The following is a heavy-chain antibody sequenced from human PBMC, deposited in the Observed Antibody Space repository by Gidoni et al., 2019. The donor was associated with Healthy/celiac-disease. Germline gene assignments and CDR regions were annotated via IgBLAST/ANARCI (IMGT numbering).Heavy chain of an antibody. J-gene: IGHJ4*02. CDR2: ISWDGGST. CDR3: AKDISQQWTTNIDY. Sequence: EVQLVESGGVVVQPGGSLRLSVAASGFTFGDYTLHWVRQAPGKGLEWVSLISWDGGSTYYADSVKGRFTISRDNSKNSLYLQMNSLRTEDTALYYCAKDISQQWTTNIDYWGQGTLVTVSS. D-gene: IGHD6-19*01. CDR1: GFTFGDYT. V-gene: IGHV3-43*01.